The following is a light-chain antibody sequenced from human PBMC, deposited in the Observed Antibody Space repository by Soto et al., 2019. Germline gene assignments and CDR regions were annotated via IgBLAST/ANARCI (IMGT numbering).Light chain of an antibody. CDR3: QSYDSSFVL. Sequence: NFMLTQPHSVSGSPGEAVTISCTRTSGGIANNYVQWYQQRPGSAPTIVIYEHNQRPSGVPDRFSGSTDGSSHSASLAISGLQTEDEAAYYWQSYDSSFVLFGGVTKLTVL. CDR2: EHN. V-gene: IGLV6-57*04. J-gene: IGLJ2*01. CDR1: SGGIANNY.